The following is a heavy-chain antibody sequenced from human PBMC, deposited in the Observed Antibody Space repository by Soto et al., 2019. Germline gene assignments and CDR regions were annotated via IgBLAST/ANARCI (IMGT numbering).Heavy chain of an antibody. D-gene: IGHD3-3*01. CDR3: ARGATIFGVAAYSYYEMEV. CDR2: IVPAFGTP. V-gene: IGHV1-69*01. CDR1: GGTFSNYA. J-gene: IGHJ6*02. Sequence: QVQLVQSGAEVKKPGSSVKVSCRASGGTFSNYAISWVRQAPGQGLGWMGGIVPAFGTPNYAQNLQSRITTTADDSTTTVYMDLSSLRSEDTAVYYCARGATIFGVAAYSYYEMEVWGQGTTVTVSS.